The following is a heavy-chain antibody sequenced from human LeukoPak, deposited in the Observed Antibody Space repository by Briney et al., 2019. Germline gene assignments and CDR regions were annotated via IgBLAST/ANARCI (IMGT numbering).Heavy chain of an antibody. Sequence: PGGSLRLSCAASGFTFSSYDMPWVRHATGKGLEWVSAIGTAGDTYYPGSVKGRFTISRENAKNSLYLQMNSLRAGDTAVYYCARASNSGWPQYYYYGMDVWGQGTTVTVSS. CDR2: IGTAGDT. V-gene: IGHV3-13*01. J-gene: IGHJ6*02. CDR1: GFTFSSYD. CDR3: ARASNSGWPQYYYYGMDV. D-gene: IGHD6-19*01.